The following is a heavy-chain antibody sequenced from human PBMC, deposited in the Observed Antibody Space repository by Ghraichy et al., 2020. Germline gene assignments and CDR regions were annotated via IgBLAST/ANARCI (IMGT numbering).Heavy chain of an antibody. CDR2: ISSSSSYI. CDR1: GFTFSSYS. J-gene: IGHJ5*02. V-gene: IGHV3-21*01. D-gene: IGHD1-26*01. CDR3: ARDKRAEVGATDT. Sequence: GGSLRLSCAASGFTFSSYSMNWVRQAPGKGLEWVSSISSSSSYIYYADSVKGRFTISRDNAKNSLYLQMNSLRAEDTAVYYCARDKRAEVGATDTWGQGTLVTVSS.